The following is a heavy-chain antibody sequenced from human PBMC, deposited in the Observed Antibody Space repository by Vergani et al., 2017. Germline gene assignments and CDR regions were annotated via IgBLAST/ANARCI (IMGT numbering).Heavy chain of an antibody. J-gene: IGHJ6*03. CDR3: AKGVDIGVVPAAKYYYYYMDV. D-gene: IGHD2-2*03. V-gene: IGHV1-69*01. Sequence: QVQLVQSGAEVKKPGSSVKVSCKASGGTFSSYAISWVRQAPGQGLEWMGGIIPIFGTANYAQKFQGRVTITADESTSTAYMELSSLRSEDTAVYYCAKGVDIGVVPAAKYYYYYMDVWGKGTTVTVSS. CDR1: GGTFSSYA. CDR2: IIPIFGTA.